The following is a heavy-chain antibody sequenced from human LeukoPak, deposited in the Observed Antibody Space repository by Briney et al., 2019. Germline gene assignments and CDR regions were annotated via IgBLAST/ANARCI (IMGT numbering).Heavy chain of an antibody. CDR2: ISGSGGST. CDR1: GFTFSSYG. V-gene: IGHV3-23*01. D-gene: IGHD1-26*01. Sequence: GGTLRLSCAASGFTFSSYGMSWVRQAPGKGLEWVSAISGSGGSTYYADSVKGRFTISRDNAKNSLYLQMNSLRAEDTAVYYCARDPYSGGYGDYYYYYMDLWGQGTTVTISS. CDR3: ARDPYSGGYGDYYYYYMDL. J-gene: IGHJ6*03.